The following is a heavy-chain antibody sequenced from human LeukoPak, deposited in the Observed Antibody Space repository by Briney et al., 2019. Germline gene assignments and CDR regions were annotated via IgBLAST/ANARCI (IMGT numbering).Heavy chain of an antibody. Sequence: PSETLSLTCTVSGGSISSYYWSWIRQPPGKGLEWIGYIYYSGSTNYIPSLKSRVTISVDTSNNQFSLRLRSVTAADTAVYYCARETLRGSDYEANLDYWGQGTLVTVSS. J-gene: IGHJ4*02. D-gene: IGHD1-26*01. CDR1: GGSISSYY. V-gene: IGHV4-59*12. CDR3: ARETLRGSDYEANLDY. CDR2: IYYSGST.